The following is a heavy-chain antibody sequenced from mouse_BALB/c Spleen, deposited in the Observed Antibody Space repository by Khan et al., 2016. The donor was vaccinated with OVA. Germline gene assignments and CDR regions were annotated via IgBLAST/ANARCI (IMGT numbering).Heavy chain of an antibody. CDR1: GFTFTDYY. D-gene: IGHD1-1*01. V-gene: IGHV7-3*02. CDR3: ARETVVDIYWYLDV. J-gene: IGHJ1*01. CDR2: IRNKANGYTT. Sequence: EVQLVESGGGLVQPGGSLRLSCATSGFTFTDYYMSWVRQPPGKALEWLGFIRNKANGYTTEYSASVKSRFTISRDNSQSIVYLQMNTSRAEDSATYYCARETVVDIYWYLDVWGAGTTVTVSS.